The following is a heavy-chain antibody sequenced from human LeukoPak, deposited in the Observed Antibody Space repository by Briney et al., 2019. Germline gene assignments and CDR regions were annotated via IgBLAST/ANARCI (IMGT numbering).Heavy chain of an antibody. CDR1: GFTFSSYA. J-gene: IGHJ4*02. CDR3: AREGDTAMVIGYFDY. CDR2: ISYDGSNK. Sequence: GGSLGLSCAASGFTFSSYAMHWVRQAPGKGLEWVAVISYDGSNKYYADSVKGRFTISRDNSKNTLYLQMNSLRAEDTTVYYCAREGDTAMVIGYFDYWGQGTLVTVSS. D-gene: IGHD5-18*01. V-gene: IGHV3-30-3*01.